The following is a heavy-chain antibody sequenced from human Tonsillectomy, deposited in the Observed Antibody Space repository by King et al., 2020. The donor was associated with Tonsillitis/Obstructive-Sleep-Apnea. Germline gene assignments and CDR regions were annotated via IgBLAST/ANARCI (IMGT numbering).Heavy chain of an antibody. Sequence: VQLVESGGGVVQPGGSLRLSCAASGFCFSSYGLYWVRPAPGEGLGWAAVLWDAGGNKYYADSGMGRFIISRDNSKNTLYLQMNSLRADDTAMYYCARDEDWGPGTLVTVSS. CDR3: ARDED. J-gene: IGHJ4*02. CDR2: LWDAGGNK. CDR1: GFCFSSYG. V-gene: IGHV3-33*01.